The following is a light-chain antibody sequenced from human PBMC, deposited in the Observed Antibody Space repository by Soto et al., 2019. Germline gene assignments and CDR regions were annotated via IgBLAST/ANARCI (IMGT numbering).Light chain of an antibody. CDR1: SSDVGAYNY. J-gene: IGLJ2*01. V-gene: IGLV2-14*01. CDR2: EVS. CDR3: ISYTRNSTLV. Sequence: QSALTQPASVSGSPGQSITISCTGTSSDVGAYNYVSWYQQHPGKAPKLMIYEVSNRPSGVSNRFSGSKSGNTASLTISGLQAEDEAYYYCISYTRNSTLVFGGGTKLTVL.